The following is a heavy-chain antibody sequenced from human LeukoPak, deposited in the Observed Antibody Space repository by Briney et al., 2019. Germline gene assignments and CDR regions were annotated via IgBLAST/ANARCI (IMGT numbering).Heavy chain of an antibody. CDR1: GYTFTSYG. CDR2: ISAYNGNT. CDR3: ASGLTAMVKDASDI. J-gene: IGHJ3*02. Sequence: ASVKVSFKASGYTFTSYGISWVRQAPGQGLEWMGWISAYNGNTNYAQKLQGRVTMTTDTSTGTAYMELRSLRSDDTAVYYFASGLTAMVKDASDISGQGTMVTVSS. D-gene: IGHD5-18*01. V-gene: IGHV1-18*04.